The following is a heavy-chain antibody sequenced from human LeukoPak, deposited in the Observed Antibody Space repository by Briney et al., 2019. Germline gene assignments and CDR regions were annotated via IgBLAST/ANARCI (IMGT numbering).Heavy chain of an antibody. CDR3: ARDTYGYQLLPAD. CDR2: IKQDGSEK. D-gene: IGHD2-2*01. V-gene: IGHV3-7*03. J-gene: IGHJ4*02. CDR1: GFTFSIYW. Sequence: GGSLRLSCAASGFTFSIYWMSWVRQAPGKGLEWVANIKQDGSEKYYVDSVKGRFTISRGNAKNLLYLQMNSLRAEDTAVYFCARDTYGYQLLPADWGQGTLVTVSS.